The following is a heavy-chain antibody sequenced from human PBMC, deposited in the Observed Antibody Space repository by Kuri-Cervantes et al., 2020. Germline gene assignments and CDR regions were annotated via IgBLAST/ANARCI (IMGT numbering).Heavy chain of an antibody. CDR2: IFTSGSN. CDR1: GGFISSYY. V-gene: IGHV4-4*07. D-gene: IGHD4-17*01. J-gene: IGHJ4*02. Sequence: GSLRLSCTGSGGFISSYYWNWIRQPAGRGLEWIVHIFTSGSNNYNPSLKNRVTISVDTSKNQFSLSLSYVTAADTAVYYCARGPFRNSRRTTVTAPFYYWGQGTLVTVSS. CDR3: ARGPFRNSRRTTVTAPFYY.